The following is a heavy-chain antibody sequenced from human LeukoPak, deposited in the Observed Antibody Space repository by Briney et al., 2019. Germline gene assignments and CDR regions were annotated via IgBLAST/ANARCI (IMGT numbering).Heavy chain of an antibody. D-gene: IGHD2-2*01. J-gene: IGHJ6*03. CDR1: GFTFSSYA. CDR3: ARGIVVVPAAPKDMDV. CDR2: ISYDGSNK. Sequence: GGSLRLSCAASGFTFSSYAMHWVRQAPGKGLEWVAVISYDGSNKYYADSVKGRFTISRDNSKNTLYLQMNSLRAEDTAVYYCARGIVVVPAAPKDMDVWGKGTTVTVSS. V-gene: IGHV3-30*04.